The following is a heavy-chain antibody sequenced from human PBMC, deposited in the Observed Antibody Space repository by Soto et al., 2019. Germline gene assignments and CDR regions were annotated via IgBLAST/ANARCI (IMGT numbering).Heavy chain of an antibody. D-gene: IGHD3-22*01. J-gene: IGHJ4*02. Sequence: GASVKVSCKASGYTFTSYGISWVRQAPGQGLEWMGWISAYNGNTNYAQKLQGRVTMTTDTSTSTAYMELRSLRSDDTAVYYCGRKPITYYYDSSGYFLFDYWGQGTLVTVSS. CDR3: GRKPITYYYDSSGYFLFDY. V-gene: IGHV1-18*01. CDR1: GYTFTSYG. CDR2: ISAYNGNT.